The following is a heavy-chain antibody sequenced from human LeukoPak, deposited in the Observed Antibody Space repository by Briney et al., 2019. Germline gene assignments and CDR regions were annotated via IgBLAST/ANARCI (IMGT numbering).Heavy chain of an antibody. CDR2: IIPIFGTA. D-gene: IGHD3-22*01. CDR1: GGSFSSYA. J-gene: IGHJ6*03. Sequence: SVKVSCKASGGSFSSYAISWVRQAPGQGLEWMGGIIPIFGTANYAQKFQGRVTITTDESTRIAYMELSSLRSEDTAVYYCARGASGYDSSGYYQHFYYYMDVWGQGTLVTVSS. CDR3: ARGASGYDSSGYYQHFYYYMDV. V-gene: IGHV1-69*05.